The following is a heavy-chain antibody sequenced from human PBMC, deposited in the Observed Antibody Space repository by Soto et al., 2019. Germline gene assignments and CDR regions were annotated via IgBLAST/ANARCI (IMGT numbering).Heavy chain of an antibody. CDR2: IYPGDSDT. CDR3: ARPRSSSRNYYGMDV. Sequence: GESLKISCKGSGYSFTSYWIGWVRQMPGKGLEWMGIIYPGDSDTRYSPSFQGQVTISADKSISTAYLQWSSLKASDTAMYYCARPRSSSRNYYGMDVWGQGPTVTVSS. CDR1: GYSFTSYW. V-gene: IGHV5-51*01. D-gene: IGHD6-13*01. J-gene: IGHJ6*02.